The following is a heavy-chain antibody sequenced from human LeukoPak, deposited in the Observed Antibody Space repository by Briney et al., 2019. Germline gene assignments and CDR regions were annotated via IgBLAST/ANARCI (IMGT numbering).Heavy chain of an antibody. J-gene: IGHJ4*02. CDR3: VAGWGWLPDY. D-gene: IGHD3-16*01. Sequence: PGGSLRLSCAASGFSFSDCWMNWVRQAPGEGLEWVANIKKDGSEKYYLDSVKGRFTISRDNAKNSLYLQMNSLSAEDMALYYCVAGWGWLPDYWGRGTLVTVSS. CDR1: GFSFSDCW. V-gene: IGHV3-7*05. CDR2: IKKDGSEK.